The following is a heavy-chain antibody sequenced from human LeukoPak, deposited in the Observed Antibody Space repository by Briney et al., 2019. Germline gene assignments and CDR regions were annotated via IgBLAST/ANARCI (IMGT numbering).Heavy chain of an antibody. J-gene: IGHJ4*02. Sequence: GGSLRLSCADSRFTVSSNYMSWVRQAPGKGLEWVSIIYSGDTTYYTDSVKGRFTISRDNSKNTLYLQMNSLRAEDTAVYYCALVGTTSAAIVFDTWGQGTLVTVSS. D-gene: IGHD1-26*01. CDR1: RFTVSSNY. CDR3: ALVGTTSAAIVFDT. CDR2: IYSGDTT. V-gene: IGHV3-66*02.